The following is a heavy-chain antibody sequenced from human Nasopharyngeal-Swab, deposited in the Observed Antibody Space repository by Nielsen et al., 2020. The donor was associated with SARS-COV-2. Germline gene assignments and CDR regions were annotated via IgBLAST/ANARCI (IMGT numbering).Heavy chain of an antibody. Sequence: SETLSLTCVLYGGSFSNYYWSWIRQPPGKGLEWIGEINHSGSTNYNPSLKSRVTISVDTSRNEFSLKLTSVTAADTAVYYRARSLGIAAAKDYWGQGTLVTVSS. J-gene: IGHJ4*02. CDR3: ARSLGIAAAKDY. V-gene: IGHV4-34*01. CDR1: GGSFSNYY. CDR2: INHSGST. D-gene: IGHD6-13*01.